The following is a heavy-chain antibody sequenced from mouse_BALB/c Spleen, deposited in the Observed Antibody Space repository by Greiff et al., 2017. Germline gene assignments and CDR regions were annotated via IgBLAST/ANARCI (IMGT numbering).Heavy chain of an antibody. CDR3: ARDYGRTGTDAMDY. CDR2: IRNKAHGYTT. J-gene: IGHJ4*01. CDR1: GFTFTDYY. V-gene: IGHV7-3*02. Sequence: EVKLMDSGGGLVQPGGSLRLSCATSGFTFTDYYMSWVRQPPGKALEWLGFIRNKAHGYTTEYSASVKGRFTISRDNSQSILYLQMNTLRAEDSATYYCARDYGRTGTDAMDYWGQGTSVTVSS. D-gene: IGHD1-1*01.